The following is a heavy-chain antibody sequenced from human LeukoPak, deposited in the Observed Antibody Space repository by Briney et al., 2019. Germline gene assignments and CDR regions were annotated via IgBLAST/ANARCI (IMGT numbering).Heavy chain of an antibody. D-gene: IGHD3-3*01. Sequence: GGSLRLSCAASGFTFSSYGMHWVRQAPGKGLEWVAVIWYDGSNKYYADSVKGRFTISRGNSKNTLYLQMNSLRAEDTAVYYCAREYLTIPYGMDVWGQGTTVTVSS. CDR2: IWYDGSNK. J-gene: IGHJ6*02. CDR1: GFTFSSYG. CDR3: AREYLTIPYGMDV. V-gene: IGHV3-33*01.